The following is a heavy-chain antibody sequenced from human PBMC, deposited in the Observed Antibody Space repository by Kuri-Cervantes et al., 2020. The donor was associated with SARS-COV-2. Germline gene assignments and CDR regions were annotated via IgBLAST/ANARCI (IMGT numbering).Heavy chain of an antibody. CDR1: RFNFSDYY. CDR2: ISSTSGNYI. V-gene: IGHV3-11*04. CDR3: ARSLLWFGDLVDY. Sequence: GESLKISCAASRFNFSDYYMRWIRQAPGKGLEWVAHISSTSGNYIYYADSVKGRFTISRDNAKKSLYLQMNSVRAEDTAVYYCARSLLWFGDLVDYWGQGTLVTVSS. D-gene: IGHD3-10*01. J-gene: IGHJ4*02.